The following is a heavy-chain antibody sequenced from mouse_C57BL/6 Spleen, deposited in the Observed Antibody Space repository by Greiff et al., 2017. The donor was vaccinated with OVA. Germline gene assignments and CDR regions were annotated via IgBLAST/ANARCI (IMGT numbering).Heavy chain of an antibody. Sequence: QAQLQQPGAELVKPGASVKQSCKASGYTFTSYWMHWVKQRPGRGLEWIGRIDLNSGGTKYNEKFKSKATPTLDKHSSTAYMQLSSLTSENSAVYYCALYYYGSSDRYFDVWGTGTTVTVSS. V-gene: IGHV1-72*01. CDR1: GYTFTSYW. CDR2: IDLNSGGT. CDR3: ALYYYGSSDRYFDV. J-gene: IGHJ1*03. D-gene: IGHD1-1*01.